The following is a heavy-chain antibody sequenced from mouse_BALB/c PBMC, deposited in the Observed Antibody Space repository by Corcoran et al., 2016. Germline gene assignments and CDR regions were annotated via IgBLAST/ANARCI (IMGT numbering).Heavy chain of an antibody. CDR1: GYSFTGYY. Sequence: EVQLQQSGPELVKPGASVKISCKASGYSFTGYYMHWVKQSHVKSLEWIGRINPYNGATSYNQNFKDKASLTVDKSSSTAYMELHSLTSEDSAVYYCASVHGSSPYWYFDVWGAGTTVTVSS. CDR2: INPYNGAT. D-gene: IGHD1-1*01. J-gene: IGHJ1*01. V-gene: IGHV1-26*01. CDR3: ASVHGSSPYWYFDV.